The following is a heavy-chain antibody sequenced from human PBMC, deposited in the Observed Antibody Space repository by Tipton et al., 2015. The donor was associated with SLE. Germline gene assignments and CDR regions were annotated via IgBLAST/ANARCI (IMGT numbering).Heavy chain of an antibody. J-gene: IGHJ5*02. CDR1: GGSISSGGYS. CDR2: VYHSGST. CDR3: ARGGIELYNWYDP. D-gene: IGHD5-18*01. V-gene: IGHV4-39*01. Sequence: TLSLTCTVSGGSISSGGYSWGWIRQPPGKGLEWIGSVYHSGSTYYNPSLKSRVTISVDTSKNQFSLKLNSVTAADTAVYYCARGGIELYNWYDPWGPGALVTVS.